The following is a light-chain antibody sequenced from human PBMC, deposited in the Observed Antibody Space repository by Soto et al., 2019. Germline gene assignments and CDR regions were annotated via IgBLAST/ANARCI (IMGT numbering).Light chain of an antibody. V-gene: IGKV3-15*01. CDR3: QQYDDWPLIT. CDR1: QNISSRY. J-gene: IGKJ5*01. Sequence: EIVLTPSPGTLSLSPVERATLSCRASQNISSRYLAWYQQRPGQAPRLLFYGASTRATGIPARFSGSGSGTEFALTVSSLQSEDFAVYYCQQYDDWPLITFGQGTRLEIK. CDR2: GAS.